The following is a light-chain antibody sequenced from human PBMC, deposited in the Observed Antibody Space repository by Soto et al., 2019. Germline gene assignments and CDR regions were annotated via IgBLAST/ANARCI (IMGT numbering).Light chain of an antibody. Sequence: QSALTQPASVSGSPGQSITISCTGTSSDVGGYNYVSWYQQHPGKAPKLMIYDVSNRPSGVSNRFSGSKSGNTASLTISGLQAEDEAYYYCISYTSSGTLVVFGGGTKLTVL. J-gene: IGLJ3*02. CDR3: ISYTSSGTLVV. CDR2: DVS. CDR1: SSDVGGYNY. V-gene: IGLV2-14*01.